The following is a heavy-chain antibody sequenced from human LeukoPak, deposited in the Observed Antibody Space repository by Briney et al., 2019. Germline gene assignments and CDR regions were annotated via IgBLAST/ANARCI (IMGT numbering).Heavy chain of an antibody. V-gene: IGHV4-4*07. Sequence: NPSETLSLTGTVSGGSISSYYWSWIRQPAGKGLEWIGRIYSSGSTNYNPSLKSRVTMSVDTSKNQFSLKLSSVTAADTAVYYCARGQYHLLYWYFDLWGRGTLVTVSS. D-gene: IGHD2-2*01. CDR3: ARGQYHLLYWYFDL. J-gene: IGHJ2*01. CDR2: IYSSGST. CDR1: GGSISSYY.